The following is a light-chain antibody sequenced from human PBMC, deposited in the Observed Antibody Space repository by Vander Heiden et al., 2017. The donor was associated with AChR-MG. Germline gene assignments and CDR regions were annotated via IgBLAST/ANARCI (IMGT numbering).Light chain of an antibody. V-gene: IGLV1-44*01. CDR2: SNN. J-gene: IGLJ2*01. CDR1: SSNIGRKT. Sequence: QSVLTQPPSSSGTPGQRVTISCSGSSSNIGRKTVNGYQQLPGTAPKLLIYSNNQRPSGVPDRFAGSKSGTSASLAISGLQSEDEADYYCAAWDDSLNGVVFGGGTKLTVL. CDR3: AAWDDSLNGVV.